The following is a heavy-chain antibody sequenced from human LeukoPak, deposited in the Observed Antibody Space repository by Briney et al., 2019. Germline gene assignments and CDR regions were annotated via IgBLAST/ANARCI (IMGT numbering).Heavy chain of an antibody. Sequence: ASVKVSCEASGYTFTSYAMHWVRQAPGQRLEWMGWINAGNGNTKYSQKFQGRVTITRDTSASTAYMELSSLRSEDTAVYYCARELRLARWFDPWGQGTLVTVSS. V-gene: IGHV1-3*01. D-gene: IGHD4-17*01. CDR1: GYTFTSYA. J-gene: IGHJ5*02. CDR3: ARELRLARWFDP. CDR2: INAGNGNT.